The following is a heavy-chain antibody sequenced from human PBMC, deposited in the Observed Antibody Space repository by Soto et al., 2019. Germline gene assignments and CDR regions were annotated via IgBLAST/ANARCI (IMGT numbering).Heavy chain of an antibody. CDR3: GRNALRVYSYGYVTPIDY. CDR2: IYYSGTT. D-gene: IGHD5-18*01. CDR1: GGSISSSPHY. Sequence: SETLSLTCTVSGGSISSSPHYWGWIRQPPGKGPEWIGSIYYSGTTYYNPTLKSRVTISVDTSKNQFSLKMNSLTAADTAVYYCGRNALRVYSYGYVTPIDYCRQGTLVIDSS. V-gene: IGHV4-39*01. J-gene: IGHJ4*02.